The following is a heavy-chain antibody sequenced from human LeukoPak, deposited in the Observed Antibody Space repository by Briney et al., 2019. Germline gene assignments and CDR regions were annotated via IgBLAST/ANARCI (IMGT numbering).Heavy chain of an antibody. D-gene: IGHD3-9*01. CDR3: AREGGLRYFDTANWFDP. CDR1: GGTFSSYA. J-gene: IGHJ5*02. CDR2: IIPIFGTA. V-gene: IGHV1-69*13. Sequence: ASVKVSCKASGGTFSSYAISWVRQAPGQGLEWMGGIIPIFGTANYAQKFQGSVTITADESTSTAYMELSSLRSEDTAVYYCAREGGLRYFDTANWFDPWGQGTLVTVSS.